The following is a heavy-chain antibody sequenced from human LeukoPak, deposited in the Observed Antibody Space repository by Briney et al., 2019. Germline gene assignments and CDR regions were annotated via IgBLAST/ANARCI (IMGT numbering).Heavy chain of an antibody. Sequence: PGGSLRLSFAASGFTFSSYSMNCVRQAPGKGLEWVSYISSSSSTIYYADSVKGRFTISRDNAKNSLYLQMNSLRAEDTAVYYCARERWLQLSVAFDIWGQGTMVTVSS. CDR2: ISSSSSTI. CDR1: GFTFSSYS. D-gene: IGHD5-24*01. CDR3: ARERWLQLSVAFDI. V-gene: IGHV3-48*04. J-gene: IGHJ3*02.